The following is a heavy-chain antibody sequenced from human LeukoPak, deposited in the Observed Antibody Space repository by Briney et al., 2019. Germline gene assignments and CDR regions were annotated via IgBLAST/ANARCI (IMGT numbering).Heavy chain of an antibody. V-gene: IGHV1-69*13. CDR3: ARGVVYGNYGDYYYYMDV. Sequence: ASVTVSCKASGGTFSSYAISWVRQAPGQGLEWMGGIIPIFGTANYAQKFQGRVTITADESTSTAYMELSSLRSEDTAVYYCARGVVYGNYGDYYYYMDVWGKGTTVTVSS. CDR1: GGTFSSYA. D-gene: IGHD2-8*02. J-gene: IGHJ6*03. CDR2: IIPIFGTA.